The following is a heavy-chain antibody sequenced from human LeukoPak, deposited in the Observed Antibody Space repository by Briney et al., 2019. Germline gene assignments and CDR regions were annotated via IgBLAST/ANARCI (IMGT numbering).Heavy chain of an antibody. CDR1: GFTFSTYN. CDR3: AKEGRSLQTY. CDR2: IKEDGTET. V-gene: IGHV3-7*03. D-gene: IGHD5-24*01. J-gene: IGHJ4*02. Sequence: GGSLRLSCAASGFTFSTYNMNWVRQAPGKGLEWVANIKEDGTETYYVDSVKGRFTISRDNGKKSLYLQMNSLRVEDTAVYYCAKEGRSLQTYWGQGTLVTVSS.